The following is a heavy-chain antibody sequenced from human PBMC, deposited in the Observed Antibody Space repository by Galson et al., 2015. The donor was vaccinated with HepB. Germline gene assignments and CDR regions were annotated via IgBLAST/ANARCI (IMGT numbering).Heavy chain of an antibody. D-gene: IGHD6-13*01. CDR2: ISSSSSYT. CDR3: ARVGDSSSWYLQNWFDP. J-gene: IGHJ5*02. CDR1: GFTFSDYY. Sequence: SLRLSCAASGFTFSDYYMSWIRQAPGKGLEWVSYISSSSSYTNYADSVKGRFTISRDNAKNSLYLQMNSLRAEDTAVYYCARVGDSSSWYLQNWFDPWGQGTLDTVSS. V-gene: IGHV3-11*06.